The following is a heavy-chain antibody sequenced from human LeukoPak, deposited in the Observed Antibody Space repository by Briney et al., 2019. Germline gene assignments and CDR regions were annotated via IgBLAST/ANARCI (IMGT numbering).Heavy chain of an antibody. CDR2: INYSGST. Sequence: SETLSLTCTVSGGSISSYYWSWIRQPPGKGLEWIGYINYSGSTNYNPSLKSRVTISVDTSKNQFSLKLSSVTAADTAVYYCARDLGAGFFDYWGQGTLVTVSS. J-gene: IGHJ4*02. D-gene: IGHD6-13*01. V-gene: IGHV4-59*01. CDR3: ARDLGAGFFDY. CDR1: GGSISSYY.